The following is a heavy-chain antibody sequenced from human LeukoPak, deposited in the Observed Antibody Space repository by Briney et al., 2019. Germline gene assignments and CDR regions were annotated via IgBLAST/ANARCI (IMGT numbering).Heavy chain of an antibody. CDR2: ISWNSGNI. CDR3: VKDRRNPYRPEGPFDP. J-gene: IGHJ5*02. V-gene: IGHV3-9*03. Sequence: PGGSLRLSCAASGFSLDDYAMHWVRQVPGKGLEWVSGISWNSGNIGYADSVKGRFTISRDNAKNSLYLQMSSLRAEDMALYYCVKDRRNPYRPEGPFDPWGQGTLVTVSS. CDR1: GFSLDDYA. D-gene: IGHD1-14*01.